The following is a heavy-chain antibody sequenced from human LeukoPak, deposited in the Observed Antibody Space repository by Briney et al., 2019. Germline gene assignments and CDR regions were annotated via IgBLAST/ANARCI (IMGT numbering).Heavy chain of an antibody. CDR3: ARSVSGSGLYN. V-gene: IGHV1-18*01. CDR2: ISDYKGNT. Sequence: EASLKVSCKASGYTFTSYGISWVRQAPGQGVEGMGWISDYKGNTNYAQNIQGRVTMHKDKTKSKAYMELRSLRSDDTAVYYCARSVSGSGLYNWGQGTLVSVSS. D-gene: IGHD6-19*01. CDR1: GYTFTSYG. J-gene: IGHJ4*02.